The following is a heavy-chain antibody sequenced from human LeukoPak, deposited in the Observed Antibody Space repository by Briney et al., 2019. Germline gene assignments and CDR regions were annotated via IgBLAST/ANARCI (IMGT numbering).Heavy chain of an antibody. D-gene: IGHD1-26*01. CDR1: GYTFTGYY. CDR2: INPNSGGT. CDR3: ARDYSDYYTFDY. Sequence: ASVKVSCKASGYTFTGYYMHWVRQAPGQGLEWMGRINPNSGGTNYAQKFQGRVTMTGDTSISTAYMELSRLRSDDTAVYYCARDYSDYYTFDYWGQGTLVTVSS. V-gene: IGHV1-2*06. J-gene: IGHJ4*02.